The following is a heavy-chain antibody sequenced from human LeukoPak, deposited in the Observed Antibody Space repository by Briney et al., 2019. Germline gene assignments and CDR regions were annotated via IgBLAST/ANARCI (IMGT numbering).Heavy chain of an antibody. CDR3: ARRLVYAKHYYYYMDV. Sequence: GGSLRLSCAASGFTFSDYYMSWIRQAPGKGLEWDSYISSSGSTIYYADSVKGRFPISRDNAKNSLYLQMNSLRAEDTAVYYCARRLVYAKHYYYYMDVWSKGTTVTTSS. CDR2: ISSSGSTI. J-gene: IGHJ6*03. V-gene: IGHV3-11*04. D-gene: IGHD2-8*01. CDR1: GFTFSDYY.